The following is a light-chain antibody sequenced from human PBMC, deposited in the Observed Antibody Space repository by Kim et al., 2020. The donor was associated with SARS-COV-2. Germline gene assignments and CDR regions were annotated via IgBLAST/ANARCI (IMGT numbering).Light chain of an antibody. CDR2: WAS. Sequence: ATINCKSSQSVLNTSKNKNFLAWYQHNPGQPPKLLIYWASTRQSGVPDRFSGSESGTDFTLTISSLQAEDVAVYYCQQYNTVPWTFGQGTKVDIK. V-gene: IGKV4-1*01. CDR3: QQYNTVPWT. CDR1: QSVLNTSKNKNF. J-gene: IGKJ1*01.